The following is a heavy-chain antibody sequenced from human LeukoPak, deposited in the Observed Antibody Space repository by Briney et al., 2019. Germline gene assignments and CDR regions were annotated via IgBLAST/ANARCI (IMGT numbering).Heavy chain of an antibody. D-gene: IGHD1-26*01. CDR3: ARVSAVGATREFDY. Sequence: GRSLRLSCAASGFTFSNYVMHWVHQAPGKGLEWVAVISYDGRNKYYADSVKGRFTISRDDSKNTLYLQMNSLRGEDTAVYYCARVSAVGATREFDYWGQGTLVTVSS. J-gene: IGHJ4*02. V-gene: IGHV3-30*04. CDR2: ISYDGRNK. CDR1: GFTFSNYV.